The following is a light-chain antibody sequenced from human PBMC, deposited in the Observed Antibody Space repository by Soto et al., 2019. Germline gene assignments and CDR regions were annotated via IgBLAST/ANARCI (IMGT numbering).Light chain of an antibody. CDR1: QTISSW. CDR3: QQCHRYLT. Sequence: DIQMTQSPSTLSGSVGDRVTITCRASQTISSWLAWYQQKPGKAPKLLISGASSLQSGVPSRFSCSASGTEFTLTISSLQPDDIATYYCQQCHRYLTFGQGTRV. J-gene: IGKJ1*01. CDR2: GAS. V-gene: IGKV1-5*01.